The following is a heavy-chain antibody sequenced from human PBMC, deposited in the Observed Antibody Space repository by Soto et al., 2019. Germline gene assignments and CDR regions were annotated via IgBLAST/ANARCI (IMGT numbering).Heavy chain of an antibody. CDR3: ARSLASFFYDTSGSCGYKPQGLDV. D-gene: IGHD3-22*01. Sequence: EEQLVPSGGGLLQPRGSMRLSCGASGFSFSSYWMSWVRQPPGKGLEWVANIKLDGSEKYYLDSVTGRFTISRNNAQHSLSLPMARLRAEDTAAYYCARSLASFFYDTSGSCGYKPQGLDVWCQGTTVSFPS. V-gene: IGHV3-7*03. J-gene: IGHJ6*02. CDR2: IKLDGSEK. CDR1: GFSFSSYW.